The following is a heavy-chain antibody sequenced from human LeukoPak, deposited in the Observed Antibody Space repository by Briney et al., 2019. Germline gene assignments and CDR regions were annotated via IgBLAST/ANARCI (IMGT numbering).Heavy chain of an antibody. CDR3: ARGDFDWPDYYYYYMDV. J-gene: IGHJ6*03. Sequence: GASVKVSCKASGYTFTGYYMHWVRQAPGQGLEWMGWINPNSGGTNYAQKFQGRVTMTRDTSISTAYMELSRLRSYDTAVYYCARGDFDWPDYYYYYMDVWGKGTTVTVSS. CDR1: GYTFTGYY. V-gene: IGHV1-2*02. D-gene: IGHD3-9*01. CDR2: INPNSGGT.